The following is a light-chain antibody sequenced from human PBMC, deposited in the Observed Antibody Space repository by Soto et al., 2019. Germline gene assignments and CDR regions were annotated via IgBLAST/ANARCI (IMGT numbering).Light chain of an antibody. J-gene: IGLJ1*01. V-gene: IGLV2-14*01. CDR2: DVS. CDR1: SSDVGGYNY. CDR3: SSYTSTSIV. Sequence: QSVLTQPACVSGSPGQSITISCTGTSSDVGGYNYVSWYQRHPGKAPKLMIYDVSNRPSGVSNRFSGSKSGNTASLTISGLQAEDEADYHCSSYTSTSIVFGTGTKLTVL.